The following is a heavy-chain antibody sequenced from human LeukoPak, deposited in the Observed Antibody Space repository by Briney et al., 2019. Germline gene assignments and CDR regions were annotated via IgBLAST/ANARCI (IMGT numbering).Heavy chain of an antibody. CDR3: ARVVRPAVTIFGVATRPVYYYMDV. D-gene: IGHD3-3*01. Sequence: SETLSFTCTVSGGSISSTSYFWGWIRQPPGKGLEWIGTIFYSGTTYYNPSLKSRVTISVDTSKNQFSLKLSSVTAADTAVYYCARVVRPAVTIFGVATRPVYYYMDVWGKGTTVTVSS. CDR2: IFYSGTT. CDR1: GGSISSTSYF. V-gene: IGHV4-39*01. J-gene: IGHJ6*03.